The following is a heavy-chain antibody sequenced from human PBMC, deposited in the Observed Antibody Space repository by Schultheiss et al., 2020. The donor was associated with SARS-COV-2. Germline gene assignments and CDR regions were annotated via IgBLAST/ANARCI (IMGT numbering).Heavy chain of an antibody. J-gene: IGHJ5*02. CDR1: GGSFSGYY. V-gene: IGHV4-34*01. D-gene: IGHD3-22*01. Sequence: SQTLSLTCAVYGGSFSGYYWSWIRQPPGKGLEWIGEINHSGSTNYTPSLKSRVTISVDTSKNQLSLKLRSLTAADTAVYYCARDDSTVIVDPWGQGTLVTVSS. CDR3: ARDDSTVIVDP. CDR2: INHSGST.